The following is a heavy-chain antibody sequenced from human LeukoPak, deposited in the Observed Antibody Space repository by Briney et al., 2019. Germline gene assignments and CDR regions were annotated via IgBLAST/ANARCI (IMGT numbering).Heavy chain of an antibody. CDR1: GFTFSSYW. CDR3: VRGSIVRTRLAFAP. CDR2: IKQDGSDR. V-gene: IGHV3-7*01. D-gene: IGHD1-7*01. J-gene: IGHJ5*02. Sequence: PGGSLRLSCAASGFTFSSYWMSWVRQAPGKGLEWVANIKQDGSDRNYVDSVKGRFTISRDNARNSLYLQMNSLRAEDTALYYCVRGSIVRTRLAFAPWGQGTLVTVSS.